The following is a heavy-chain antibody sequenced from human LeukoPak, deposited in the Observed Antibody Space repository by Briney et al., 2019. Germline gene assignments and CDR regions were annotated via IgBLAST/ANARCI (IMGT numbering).Heavy chain of an antibody. V-gene: IGHV3-9*01. Sequence: GGSLRLSCAASGFTFGSYTWVRQAPGKGLEWVSGITWNSDSIGYADSVKGRFTISRDNAKNSLYLQMNSLRNEDTAFYYCTKVIYHGRFDSWGQGTLVTVSS. CDR1: GFTFGSYT. D-gene: IGHD3-10*01. CDR2: ITWNSDSI. J-gene: IGHJ4*02. CDR3: TKVIYHGRFDS.